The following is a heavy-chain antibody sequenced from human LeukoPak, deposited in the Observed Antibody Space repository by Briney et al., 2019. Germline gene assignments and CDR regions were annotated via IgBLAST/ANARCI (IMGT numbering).Heavy chain of an antibody. CDR3: ARSSSGYYDFDY. J-gene: IGHJ4*02. CDR1: GYTFTSYD. Sequence: GESLKISCKASGYTFTSYDINWVRQATGQGLEWMGWMNPDSTNTGYAQRFQGRVTITRNTSISTAYMELSSLRSEDTAVYYCARSSSGYYDFDYWGQGTLVTVSS. V-gene: IGHV1-8*03. D-gene: IGHD3-22*01. CDR2: MNPDSTNT.